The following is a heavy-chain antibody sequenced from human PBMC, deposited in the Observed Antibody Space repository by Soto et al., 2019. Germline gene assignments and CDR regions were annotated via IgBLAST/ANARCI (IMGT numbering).Heavy chain of an antibody. CDR3: ARHPRDFWFDP. CDR1: GGSISSYY. D-gene: IGHD2-21*02. CDR2: IYYSGST. V-gene: IGHV4-59*08. J-gene: IGHJ5*02. Sequence: PSETLSLTCTVSGGSISSYYWSWIRQPPGKGLEWIGYIYYSGSTNYNPSLKSRVTISVDTSKNQFSLKLSSVTAADTAVYYCARHPRDFWFDPWGQGTLVIVSS.